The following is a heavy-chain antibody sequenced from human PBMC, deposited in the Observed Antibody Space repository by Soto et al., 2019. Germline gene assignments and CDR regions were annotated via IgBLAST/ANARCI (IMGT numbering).Heavy chain of an antibody. CDR1: SESFTRYY. J-gene: IGHJ4*02. D-gene: IGHD1-26*01. Sequence: QVQLQQCGAGLLKPADTLSLTCAAYSESFTRYYWTWIRQPPGKGLEWLGEINYYANTVYKPSLKSRVTMSIETAKMQLSLKLSSLTAADTAVYYCANNHYSGFDYWGQGSLVTVSS. CDR3: ANNHYSGFDY. CDR2: INYYANT. V-gene: IGHV4-34*01.